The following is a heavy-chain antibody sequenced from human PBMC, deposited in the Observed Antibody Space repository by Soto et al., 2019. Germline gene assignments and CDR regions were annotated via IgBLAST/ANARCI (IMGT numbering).Heavy chain of an antibody. Sequence: QVQLQQWGAGLLKPSETLSLTCAVYGGSFSGYYWSWIRQPPGKGLEWIGEINHSGSTNDNPSLKIRVTISVATSKTQFSLKLSSVTAADTAVYYCARGWPGSYFDYWGQGTLVTVSS. CDR3: ARGWPGSYFDY. CDR2: INHSGST. V-gene: IGHV4-34*01. CDR1: GGSFSGYY. J-gene: IGHJ4*02. D-gene: IGHD6-19*01.